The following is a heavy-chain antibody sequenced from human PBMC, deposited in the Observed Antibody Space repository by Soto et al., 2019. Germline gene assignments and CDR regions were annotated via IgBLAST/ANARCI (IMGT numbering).Heavy chain of an antibody. Sequence: QVQLVQSGAEVKKPGASVKVSCKASGYTFTSYDINWVRQATGQGLEWMGWMNPNSGNTGYAQKFQGRVTMTRNTSISTAYLGLSSLRSEDTAVYYGARGRFTMVRGVMGWFDPWGQGTLVTVSS. J-gene: IGHJ5*02. CDR2: MNPNSGNT. CDR3: ARGRFTMVRGVMGWFDP. CDR1: GYTFTSYD. V-gene: IGHV1-8*01. D-gene: IGHD3-10*01.